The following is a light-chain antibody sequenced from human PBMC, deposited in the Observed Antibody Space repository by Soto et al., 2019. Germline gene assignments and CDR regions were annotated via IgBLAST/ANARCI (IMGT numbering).Light chain of an antibody. CDR2: GAS. J-gene: IGKJ2*01. CDR1: QSVSSTY. Sequence: EIVLTQSPGTLSLSPGERATLSCRASQSVSSTYLAWYQQNPGQAPRLLIYGASSRATGIPDRFSGSGSGTDFTLTISRLEPEDFAVYFCQKYGSSSYTFGQGPKLVIK. CDR3: QKYGSSSYT. V-gene: IGKV3-20*01.